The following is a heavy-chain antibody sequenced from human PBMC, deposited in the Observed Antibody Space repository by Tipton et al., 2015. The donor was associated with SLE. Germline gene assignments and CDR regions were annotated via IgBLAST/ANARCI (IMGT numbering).Heavy chain of an antibody. D-gene: IGHD3-22*01. J-gene: IGHJ5*02. V-gene: IGHV4-31*03. CDR2: IYYSGSP. Sequence: TLSLTCTVSGGSISSGGYYWSWIRQHPGKGLEWIGYIYYSGSPYYNPSLKSRVTTSLDMSKNQFSLRLSSVTAADTAVYYCPIYYHDSTGLHWFDPWGQGTLVTVSS. CDR3: PIYYHDSTGLHWFDP. CDR1: GGSISSGGYY.